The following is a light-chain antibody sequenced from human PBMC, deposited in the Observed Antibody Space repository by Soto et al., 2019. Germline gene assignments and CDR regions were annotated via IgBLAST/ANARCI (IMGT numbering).Light chain of an antibody. V-gene: IGLV2-14*01. CDR2: EVN. CDR3: SSYTTSSTQV. Sequence: QSALTQPASVSGSPGQSITIACAGTSSDVGGYNDVSWYQQHPGKAPKLMIYEVNYRPSGVSDRFSGSKSGNTASLTISGLQAEDEADYYCSSYTTSSTQVLGGGTKLPVL. CDR1: SSDVGGYND. J-gene: IGLJ3*02.